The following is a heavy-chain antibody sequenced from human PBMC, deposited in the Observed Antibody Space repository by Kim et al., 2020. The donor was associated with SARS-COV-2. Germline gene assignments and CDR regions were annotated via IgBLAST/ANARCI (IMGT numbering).Heavy chain of an antibody. Sequence: GGSLRLSCSASGFTFSSYVMHWVRQAPGKGLEYASSISSNGDSTYYADPVKGRFTISRDNSKNTLYLQMSSLRAEDTAVYYCVKDRAIDYWGQGTLVTVSS. CDR2: ISSNGDST. V-gene: IGHV3-64D*09. J-gene: IGHJ4*02. CDR3: VKDRAIDY. CDR1: GFTFSSYV.